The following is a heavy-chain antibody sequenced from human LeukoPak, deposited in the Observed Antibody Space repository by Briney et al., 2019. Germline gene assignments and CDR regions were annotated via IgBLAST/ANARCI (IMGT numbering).Heavy chain of an antibody. D-gene: IGHD3-10*01. J-gene: IGHJ4*01. CDR1: GGSFSGYY. V-gene: IGHV4-34*01. Sequence: PSETLSLTCAVYGGSFSGYYWSWIRQPPGKGLEWIGEINHSGSTNYNPSLKSRVTISVDTSKNQFSLKLSSVTAADTAVYHCARESQSVLWFGVHLWGHGTLVTVSS. CDR2: INHSGST. CDR3: ARESQSVLWFGVHL.